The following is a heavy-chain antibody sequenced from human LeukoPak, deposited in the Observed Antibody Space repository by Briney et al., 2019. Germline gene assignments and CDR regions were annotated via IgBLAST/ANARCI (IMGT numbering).Heavy chain of an antibody. CDR1: GFTFSTYA. V-gene: IGHV3-30*04. D-gene: IGHD2-2*01. Sequence: PGGSLRLSCAASGFTFSTYAMNWVRQAPGKGLEWVAVISDDGRHNYYADSVKGRFTISRDNAKNSLYLQMNSLRAEDTAVYYCANHLACGSTSCPPFDYWGQGTLVTVSS. J-gene: IGHJ4*02. CDR2: ISDDGRHN. CDR3: ANHLACGSTSCPPFDY.